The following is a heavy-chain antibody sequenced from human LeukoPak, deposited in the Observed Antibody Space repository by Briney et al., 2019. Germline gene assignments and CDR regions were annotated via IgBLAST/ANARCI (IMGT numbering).Heavy chain of an antibody. CDR3: ARVGGSAFDI. Sequence: PGGSLRLSCAASGFTCSSYDMHWVRQPTGKGLEWVSGIGTTGEIHYADSVRGRFTISRESAKNSLYLQMNSLRAGDTAVYYCARVGGSAFDIWGQGTMVSVSS. V-gene: IGHV3-13*04. J-gene: IGHJ3*02. CDR1: GFTCSSYD. CDR2: IGTTGEI. D-gene: IGHD1-26*01.